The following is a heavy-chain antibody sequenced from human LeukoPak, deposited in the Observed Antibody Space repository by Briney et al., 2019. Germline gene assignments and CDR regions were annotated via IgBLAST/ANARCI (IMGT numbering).Heavy chain of an antibody. Sequence: GGSLRLSCAASGFTFSSYSMNWVRQAPGKGLEWVSSISSSSSYIYYADSVKGRLTISRDNAKNSPYLQMNSLRAEDTAVYYCASYSSSSDGIDYWGQGTLVTVSS. V-gene: IGHV3-21*01. D-gene: IGHD6-6*01. CDR3: ASYSSSSDGIDY. CDR2: ISSSSSYI. CDR1: GFTFSSYS. J-gene: IGHJ4*02.